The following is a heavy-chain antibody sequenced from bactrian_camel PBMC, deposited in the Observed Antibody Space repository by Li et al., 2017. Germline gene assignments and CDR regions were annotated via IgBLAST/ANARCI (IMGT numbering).Heavy chain of an antibody. CDR3: AAELRPDYVLQTRNILRPIGYNR. CDR2: LDSDGTT. V-gene: IGHV3S53*01. J-gene: IGHJ4*01. Sequence: HVQLVESGGGSVQAGGSLTLSCTASGDTSSIGSMAWFRQAPGKEREGAAALDSDGTTSYADSVKGRFTITKDNAKNTLYLQMNSLKPEDSGMYICAAELRPDYVLQTRNILRPIGYNRWGRGTQVTVS. CDR1: GDTSSIGS. D-gene: IGHD4*01.